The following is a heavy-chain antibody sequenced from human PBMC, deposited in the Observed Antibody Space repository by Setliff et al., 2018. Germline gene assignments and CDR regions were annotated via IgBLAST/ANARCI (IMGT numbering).Heavy chain of an antibody. CDR1: GLTFSNFW. CDR3: ARDRGVTATY. Sequence: GGSLSLSCAASGLTFSNFWMAWVRQAPGKGLEWVANINQDGSEKNYVDSVKGRFTISRDNAKNSLYLQMDSLRADDTAVYYCARDRGVTATYWGQGTLVTVSS. D-gene: IGHD1-20*01. V-gene: IGHV3-7*01. J-gene: IGHJ4*02. CDR2: INQDGSEK.